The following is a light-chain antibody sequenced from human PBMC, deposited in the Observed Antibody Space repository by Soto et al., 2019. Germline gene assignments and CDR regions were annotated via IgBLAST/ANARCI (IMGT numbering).Light chain of an antibody. V-gene: IGLV2-14*01. CDR2: EVS. CDR1: SSDVGGYNY. CDR3: SSYTSSSTLVV. Sequence: QSALTQPASVSGSPGQSITISCTGTSSDVGGYNYVSWYQQHPGIAPKLMIYEVSNRPSGVSNRFSGSKSGNTASLTISGLQAEDEADYYCSSYTSSSTLVVFGTGTKLTVL. J-gene: IGLJ1*01.